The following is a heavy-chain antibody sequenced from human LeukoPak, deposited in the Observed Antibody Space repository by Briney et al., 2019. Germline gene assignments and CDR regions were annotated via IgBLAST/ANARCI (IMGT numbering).Heavy chain of an antibody. D-gene: IGHD2-2*01. Sequence: GGSLRLSCTVSGFIFSDFSMSWVRQAPGKGLEWVAKMSEDGNEIFHVDSVKGRFTISRDNTKKSLYLQLNSLRPEDSAVYYCARPRGCGSARCNNFDYWGQGTLVTVSS. J-gene: IGHJ4*02. CDR2: MSEDGNEI. CDR3: ARPRGCGSARCNNFDY. V-gene: IGHV3-7*01. CDR1: GFIFSDFS.